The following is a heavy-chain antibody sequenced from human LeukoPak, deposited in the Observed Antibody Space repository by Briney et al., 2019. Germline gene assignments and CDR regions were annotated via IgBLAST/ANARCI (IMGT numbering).Heavy chain of an antibody. V-gene: IGHV3-74*01. CDR2: INSDGSST. Sequence: PGGSLRLSCAASGFTFSSYWMHWVRQAPGKGLVRVSRINSDGSSTSYADSVKGRFTISRDNAKNTLYLQMNSLRAEDTAVYYCARDLLQQEAYWGQGTLVTVSS. CDR3: ARDLLQQEAY. CDR1: GFTFSSYW. J-gene: IGHJ4*02. D-gene: IGHD1-26*01.